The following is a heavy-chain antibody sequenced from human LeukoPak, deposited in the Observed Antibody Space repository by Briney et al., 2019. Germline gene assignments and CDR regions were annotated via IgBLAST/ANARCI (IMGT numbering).Heavy chain of an antibody. V-gene: IGHV1-8*02. D-gene: IGHD1-26*01. J-gene: IGHJ6*03. CDR1: GYTFTGYY. CDR3: ARAVGATSLYYYYYYMDV. Sequence: ASVKVSCKASGYTFTGYYMHWVRQAPGQGLEWMGRMNPNSGNTGYAQKFQGRVTMTRNTSISTAYMELSSLRSEDTAVYYCARAVGATSLYYYYYYMDVWGKGTTVTVSS. CDR2: MNPNSGNT.